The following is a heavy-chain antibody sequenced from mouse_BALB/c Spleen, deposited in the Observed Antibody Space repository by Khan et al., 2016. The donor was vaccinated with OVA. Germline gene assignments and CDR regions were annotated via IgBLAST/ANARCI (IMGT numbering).Heavy chain of an antibody. D-gene: IGHD2-14*01. CDR1: GFTFTNYG. CDR2: INTYTGEP. J-gene: IGHJ4*01. Sequence: QVQLKQSGPELKKPGETVQISCKASGFTFTNYGMNWVKQAPGKGLKWMGWINTYTGEPNFADDFKGRFAFSLETSASTAYLQINSLKNEDTATYFCARVGYNGTMDCWGQGTSVTVSS. CDR3: ARVGYNGTMDC. V-gene: IGHV9-3-1*01.